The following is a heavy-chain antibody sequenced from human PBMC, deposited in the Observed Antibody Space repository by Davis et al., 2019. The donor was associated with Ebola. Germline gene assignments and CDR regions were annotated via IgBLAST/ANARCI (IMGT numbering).Heavy chain of an antibody. CDR3: ARGDRDDYVWGSYRRYFDY. CDR1: GFTFSSYE. J-gene: IGHJ4*02. Sequence: GEFLKISCAASGFTFSSYEMNWVRQAPGKGLEWISYISSSGSTIYYADSVKGRFTISRDNAKNSLYLQMNSLRAEDTAVYYCARGDRDDYVWGSYRRYFDYWGQGTLVTVSS. V-gene: IGHV3-48*03. CDR2: ISSSGSTI. D-gene: IGHD3-16*02.